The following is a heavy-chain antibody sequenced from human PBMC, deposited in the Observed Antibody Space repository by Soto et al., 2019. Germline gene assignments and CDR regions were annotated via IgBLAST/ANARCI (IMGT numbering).Heavy chain of an antibody. J-gene: IGHJ6*03. CDR2: MNPNSGNT. D-gene: IGHD6-13*01. CDR1: GYTFTSYD. Sequence: ASVKVSCKASGYTFTSYDINWVRQATGQGLEWMGWMNPNSGNTGYAQKFQGRVTMTRNTSISTAYMELSSLRSEDTAVYYCARALSSSWYGYYYYYYYMDVWGKGTTVTVSS. V-gene: IGHV1-8*01. CDR3: ARALSSSWYGYYYYYYYMDV.